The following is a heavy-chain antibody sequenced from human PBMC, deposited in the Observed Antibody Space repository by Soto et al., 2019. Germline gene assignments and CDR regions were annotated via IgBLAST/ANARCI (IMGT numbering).Heavy chain of an antibody. V-gene: IGHV4-31*03. D-gene: IGHD1-1*01. CDR3: AKNETTRPGFNP. Sequence: QVQLQESGPGLVKPSETLSLICTVSGDYITNGYYYWSWIRHLPGKGMEWIGNIYYVGTTSYNPSLQSRVTISLDRSKNQFSLTLKSVTAADTAVYYCAKNETTRPGFNPWGQGALVIVSS. CDR1: GDYITNGYYY. J-gene: IGHJ5*02. CDR2: IYYVGTT.